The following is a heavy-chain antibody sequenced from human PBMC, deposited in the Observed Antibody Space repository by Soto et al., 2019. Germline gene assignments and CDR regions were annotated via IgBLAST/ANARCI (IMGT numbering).Heavy chain of an antibody. CDR1: GYTFTSYY. J-gene: IGHJ3*02. Sequence: VKVSCKASGYTFTSYYMHWVRQAPGQGLEWMGIINPSGGSTSYAQKFQGRVTMTRDTSTSTVYMELSSLRSEDTAVYYCARGITMIVVVIPGAFDIWGQGTMVTVSS. CDR3: ARGITMIVVVIPGAFDI. D-gene: IGHD3-22*01. V-gene: IGHV1-46*01. CDR2: INPSGGST.